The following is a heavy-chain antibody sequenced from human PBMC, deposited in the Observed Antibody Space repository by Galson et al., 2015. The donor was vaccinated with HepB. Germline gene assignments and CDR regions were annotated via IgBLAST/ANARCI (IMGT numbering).Heavy chain of an antibody. V-gene: IGHV4-59*01. J-gene: IGHJ3*02. CDR1: GGSISSYY. D-gene: IGHD4-11*01. Sequence: ETLSLTCTVSGGSISSYYWSWIRQPPGKGLEWIGYIYYSGSTNYNPSLKSRVTISVDTSKNQFSLKLSSVTAADTAVYYCARDRTVTTDDAFDIWGQGTMVTVSS. CDR2: IYYSGST. CDR3: ARDRTVTTDDAFDI.